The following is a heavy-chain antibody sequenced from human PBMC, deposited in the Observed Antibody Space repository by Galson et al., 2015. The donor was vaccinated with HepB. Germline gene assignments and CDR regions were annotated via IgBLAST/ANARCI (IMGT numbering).Heavy chain of an antibody. CDR2: ISAYNGNT. Sequence: LVKVSCKASGYTFTSYGISWVRQAPGQGLEWMGWISAYNGNTNYAQKLQGRVTMTTDTSTSTAYMELRSLRSDDTAVYYCARDEYYYDSSGYERGVDYWGQGTLVTVSS. J-gene: IGHJ4*02. V-gene: IGHV1-18*01. CDR3: ARDEYYYDSSGYERGVDY. CDR1: GYTFTSYG. D-gene: IGHD3-22*01.